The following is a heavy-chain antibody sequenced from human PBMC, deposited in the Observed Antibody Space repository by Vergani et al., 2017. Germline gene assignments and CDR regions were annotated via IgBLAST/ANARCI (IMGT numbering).Heavy chain of an antibody. CDR2: LNWNGGNT. Sequence: EVQVLESGGGLVHPGGSLRLSCAASGFTFSSYAMSWVRQAPGKGLEWVSGLNWNGGNTGYADSVKGRFTISRDNAKNSLYLQMNSLRAEDTALYYCVRHHYGDYSDYFDYWGQGTLVTVSS. D-gene: IGHD4-17*01. V-gene: IGHV3-20*04. CDR1: GFTFSSYA. J-gene: IGHJ4*02. CDR3: VRHHYGDYSDYFDY.